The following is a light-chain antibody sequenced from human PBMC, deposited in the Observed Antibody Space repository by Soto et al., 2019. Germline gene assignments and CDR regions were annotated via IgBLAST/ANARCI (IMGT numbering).Light chain of an antibody. J-gene: IGKJ1*01. CDR2: AAS. CDR1: QSISSY. V-gene: IGKV1-39*01. CDR3: QQSYSTPQT. Sequence: DIQMTQSPSSLYASVGDRVTITCRASQSISSYLNWYQQKPGKAPKLLNYAASSLLSGVPSRFSGSGSGTDFTLIISSLQPEDFATYYCQQSYSTPQTFGQGT.